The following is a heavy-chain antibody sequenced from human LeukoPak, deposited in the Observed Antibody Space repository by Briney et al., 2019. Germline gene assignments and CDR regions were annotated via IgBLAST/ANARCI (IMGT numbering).Heavy chain of an antibody. J-gene: IGHJ4*02. D-gene: IGHD2-2*01. CDR2: ISSSDTTI. CDR3: ARADCSSTSCYELDY. CDR1: GFTFSDYY. V-gene: IGHV3-11*04. Sequence: KAGGSLRLSCAGSGFTFSDYYMSWIRQAPGKGLEWVSYISSSDTTIYYADSVKGRFIISRDNAQNSLYLQMNTLRADDTAVYYCARADCSSTSCYELDYWGQGTLVTVSS.